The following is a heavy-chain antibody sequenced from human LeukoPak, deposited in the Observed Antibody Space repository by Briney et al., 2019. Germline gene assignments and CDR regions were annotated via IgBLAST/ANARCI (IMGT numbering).Heavy chain of an antibody. J-gene: IGHJ4*02. CDR3: ARGSYDGGSGWGRFDY. Sequence: SETLSLTCTVSGYSISSGYYWGWIRQPPGKGLEWIGYISYSGKTYYHPSLNSRVTISLDMSKGQFSLKLTSMTAADTAVYYCARGSYDGGSGWGRFDYWGQGSLVTVSS. CDR2: ISYSGKT. CDR1: GYSISSGYY. V-gene: IGHV4-38-2*02. D-gene: IGHD6-19*01.